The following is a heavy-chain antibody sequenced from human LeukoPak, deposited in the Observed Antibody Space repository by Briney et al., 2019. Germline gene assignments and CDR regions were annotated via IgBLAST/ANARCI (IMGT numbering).Heavy chain of an antibody. CDR3: ARDYSNYASFETG. D-gene: IGHD4-11*01. CDR2: ISSSSSYI. V-gene: IGHV3-21*01. J-gene: IGHJ4*02. CDR1: GFTFTTYT. Sequence: KAGGSLRLSCAASGFTFTTYTMNWVRQAPGKGLEWVSSISSSSSYIYYADSMKGRFTISRDNAKNSLYLQMNSLRAEDTAVYYCARDYSNYASFETGWGQGTLVTVSS.